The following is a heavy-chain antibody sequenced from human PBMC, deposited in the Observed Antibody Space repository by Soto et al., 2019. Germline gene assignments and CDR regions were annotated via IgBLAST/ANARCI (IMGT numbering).Heavy chain of an antibody. CDR2: IYYSGGA. J-gene: IGHJ4*02. CDR1: GGSLSYYY. D-gene: IGHD6-6*01. V-gene: IGHV4-59*01. CDR3: ASSSDGGGTFDY. Sequence: SETLSLTCTVSGGSLSYYYWSWIRQPPGMGLEWIGYIYYSGGANYNPSLKSRVTISVDTSKNQFSLKLSSVTAADTAVYYCASSSDGGGTFDYWGQGTLVTVSS.